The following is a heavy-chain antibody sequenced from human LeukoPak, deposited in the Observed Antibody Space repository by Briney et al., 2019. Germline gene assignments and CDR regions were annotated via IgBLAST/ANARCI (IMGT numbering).Heavy chain of an antibody. CDR3: CGGSYGGVDY. CDR2: ISSSSSTI. Sequence: QTGGSLRLSCAASGLTFSSYSMNWVRQAPGKGLEWVSYISSSSSTIYYADSVKGRFTISRDNAKNSLYLQMNSLRAEDTAVYYCCGGSYGGVDYWGQGTLVTVSS. J-gene: IGHJ4*02. CDR1: GLTFSSYS. D-gene: IGHD1-26*01. V-gene: IGHV3-48*04.